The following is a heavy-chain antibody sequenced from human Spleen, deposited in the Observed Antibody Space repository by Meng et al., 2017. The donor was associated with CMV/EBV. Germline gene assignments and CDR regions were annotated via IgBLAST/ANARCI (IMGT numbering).Heavy chain of an antibody. D-gene: IGHD4-11*01. J-gene: IGHJ6*02. Sequence: FVSIGSYYWTWIRQPPGKGLEWIGNIWHNGSANYNPSLKSRVTISVDTSKNQFSLKLSSVTAADSAVYYCVRDAQLSGFYYYYGMDVWGQGTTVTVSS. V-gene: IGHV4-61*01. CDR1: FVSIGSYY. CDR2: IWHNGSA. CDR3: VRDAQLSGFYYYYGMDV.